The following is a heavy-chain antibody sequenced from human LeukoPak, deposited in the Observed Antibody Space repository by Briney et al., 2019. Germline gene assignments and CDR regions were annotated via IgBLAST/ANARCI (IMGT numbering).Heavy chain of an antibody. J-gene: IGHJ4*02. V-gene: IGHV1-24*01. Sequence: EASVKVSCKVSGYTLTELSMHWVRQAPGKGLEWKGGFDPEDGETIYAQKFQGRVTMTEDTSTDTAYMELSSLGSEDTAVYYCATAKFCGGDCYSYYFDYWGQGTLVTVSS. D-gene: IGHD2-21*01. CDR3: ATAKFCGGDCYSYYFDY. CDR1: GYTLTELS. CDR2: FDPEDGET.